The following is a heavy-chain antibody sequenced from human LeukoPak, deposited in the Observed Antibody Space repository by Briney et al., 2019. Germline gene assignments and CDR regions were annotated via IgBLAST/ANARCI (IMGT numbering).Heavy chain of an antibody. D-gene: IGHD3-16*01. CDR1: GFTFSNYN. CDR2: ISSSGSTI. CDR3: ARVDWGPGYFDY. J-gene: IGHJ4*02. V-gene: IGHV3-48*01. Sequence: PGGSLRLSCTTSGFTFSNYNINWVRQAPGKGLEWVSHISSSGSTIKYADSVKGRFTISRDNAKNTLYLQMNSLRADDTAVYYCARVDWGPGYFDYWGQGTLVTVSS.